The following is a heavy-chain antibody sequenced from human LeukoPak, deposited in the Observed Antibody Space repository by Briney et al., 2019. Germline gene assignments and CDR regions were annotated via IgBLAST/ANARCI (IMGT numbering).Heavy chain of an antibody. CDR2: ISAYNGNT. V-gene: IGHV1-18*01. D-gene: IGHD3-22*01. Sequence: ASVKVSCKASGYTFTSYGISWVRQAPGQGLEWMGWISAYNGNTNYAQKLQGRVTMTTDTSTSTAYMELRSLRSDGTAVYYCARMARYYYDSSGYYPKDSRGNWFDPWGQGTLVTVSS. CDR3: ARMARYYYDSSGYYPKDSRGNWFDP. J-gene: IGHJ5*02. CDR1: GYTFTSYG.